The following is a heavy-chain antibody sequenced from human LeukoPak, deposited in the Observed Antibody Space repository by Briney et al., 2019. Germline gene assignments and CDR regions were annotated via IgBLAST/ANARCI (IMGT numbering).Heavy chain of an antibody. Sequence: PSETLSLTCAVSGGSISSGGYSWSWIRQPPGKGLEWIGYVYHSGSTYYNPSLKSRVTISVDRSKNQFSVKLSSVTAADTAVYYCARLTYGDYEWRWFDPWGQGTLVTVSS. CDR2: VYHSGST. CDR3: ARLTYGDYEWRWFDP. CDR1: GGSISSGGYS. J-gene: IGHJ5*02. D-gene: IGHD4-17*01. V-gene: IGHV4-30-2*01.